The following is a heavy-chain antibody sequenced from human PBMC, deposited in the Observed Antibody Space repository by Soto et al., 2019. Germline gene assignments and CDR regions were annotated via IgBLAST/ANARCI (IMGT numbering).Heavy chain of an antibody. CDR2: IHHSGTT. J-gene: IGHJ4*02. V-gene: IGHV4-30-2*01. D-gene: IGHD1-26*01. Sequence: QLQLQESGSGLVKPSQTLSLTCAVSGGSISSGSYLWSWIRQPPGKGLEWIGSIHHSGTTYYNPSLKSRVTISVDTSKNQFSLKLNSVTAADTAVYYCGRAEHQSHFDYWGQGALVSVSS. CDR1: GGSISSGSYL. CDR3: GRAEHQSHFDY.